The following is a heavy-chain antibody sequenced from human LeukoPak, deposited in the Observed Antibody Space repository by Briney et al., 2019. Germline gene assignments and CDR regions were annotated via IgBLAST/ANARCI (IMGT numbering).Heavy chain of an antibody. V-gene: IGHV3-48*03. CDR3: ARGLVSSSWYISFPPYYYYYMDV. CDR1: GFTFSSYE. D-gene: IGHD6-13*01. CDR2: ISSSGSPI. J-gene: IGHJ6*03. Sequence: PGGSLRLSCAASGFTFSSYEMNWVRQAPGKGLEWVSYISSSGSPIYYADSVKGRFTISRDNARNSLYLQMSSLRAEDTAVYYCARGLVSSSWYISFPPYYYYYMDVWGKGTTVTVSS.